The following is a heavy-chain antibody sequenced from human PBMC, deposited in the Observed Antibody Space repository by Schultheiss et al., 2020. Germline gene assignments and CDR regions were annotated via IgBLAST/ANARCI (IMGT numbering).Heavy chain of an antibody. CDR2: INHSGST. V-gene: IGHV4-34*01. J-gene: IGHJ5*02. Sequence: SQTLSLTCTVSGGSISSYYWSWIRQPPGKGLEWIGEINHSGSTNYNPSLKSRVTISVDTSKNQFSLKLSSVTAADTAVYYCARHALGYCSGGSCLPWFDPWGQGTLVTVSA. CDR3: ARHALGYCSGGSCLPWFDP. D-gene: IGHD2-15*01. CDR1: GGSISSYY.